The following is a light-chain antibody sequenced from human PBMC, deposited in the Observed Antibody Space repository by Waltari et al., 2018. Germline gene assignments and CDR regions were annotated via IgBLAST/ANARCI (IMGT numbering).Light chain of an antibody. V-gene: IGKV1-5*03. J-gene: IGKJ4*01. CDR2: KVS. Sequence: DIQMTQSPSTLSASVGDRVSITCRASQSVSSWLAWYQQKPGKAPKLLIYKVSNLQSGVPARFSGSGSGTDFTLTISSLQPDDFATYYCQHYNSYPLTFGGGTKVDIK. CDR1: QSVSSW. CDR3: QHYNSYPLT.